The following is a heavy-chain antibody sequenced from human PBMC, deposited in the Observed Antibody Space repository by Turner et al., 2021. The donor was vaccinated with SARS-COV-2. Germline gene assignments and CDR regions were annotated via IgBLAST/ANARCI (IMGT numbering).Heavy chain of an antibody. V-gene: IGHV4-59*01. D-gene: IGHD2-21*01. J-gene: IGHJ5*02. CDR3: ARAHYPGSLFRFDP. CDR2: IHDSGST. Sequence: QVQLQESGPGLVKPSETLSPICSVSGGFISGDYWSWIRQPPGKGLEWIGNIHDSGSTNYNPSLKSRVTGSVDTSKNQFSLKLSSVTAADTAVYYCARAHYPGSLFRFDPWGQGTLVTVSS. CDR1: GGFISGDY.